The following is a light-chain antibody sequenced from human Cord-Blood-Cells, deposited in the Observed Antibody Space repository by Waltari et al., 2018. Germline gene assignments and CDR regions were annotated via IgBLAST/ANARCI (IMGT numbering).Light chain of an antibody. J-gene: IGLJ3*02. Sequence: QSALTQPASVSGSPGQSINISCPGTSSDVGSYNLVSWYQQHPGKAPKLMIYEGSKRPSGVSNRFSGSKSGNTASLTISGLQAEDEADYYCCSYAGSSTLVVFGGGTKLTVL. CDR3: CSYAGSSTLVV. CDR1: SSDVGSYNL. CDR2: EGS. V-gene: IGLV2-23*01.